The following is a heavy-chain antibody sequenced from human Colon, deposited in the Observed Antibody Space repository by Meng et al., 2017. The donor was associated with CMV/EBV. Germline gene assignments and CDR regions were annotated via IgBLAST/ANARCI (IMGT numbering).Heavy chain of an antibody. J-gene: IGHJ5*02. CDR2: INHNGIT. D-gene: IGHD3-3*01. CDR3: ARQIWSGSLYNWFDP. CDR1: GVSLSGYH. V-gene: IGHV4-34*01. Sequence: GSLRLSCAVSGVSLSGYHWSWIRQAPVKDLEWIGDINHNGITKYNPSLKSRLTISVDMSENEFSLRLSSLTAADTAVYYCARQIWSGSLYNWFDPWGQGTLVTVSS.